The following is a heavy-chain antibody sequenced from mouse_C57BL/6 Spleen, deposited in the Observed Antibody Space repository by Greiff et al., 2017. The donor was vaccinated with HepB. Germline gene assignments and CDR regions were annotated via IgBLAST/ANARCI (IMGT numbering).Heavy chain of an antibody. Sequence: EVQLVESGGGLVKPGGSLKLSCAASGFTFSDYGMHWVRQAPEKGLEWVAYISSGSSTIYYADTVKGRFTISRDNAKNTLFLQMTSLRSEDTAMYYCARDYYDYDEYYFDYWGQGTTLTVSS. CDR2: ISSGSSTI. CDR3: ARDYYDYDEYYFDY. J-gene: IGHJ2*01. D-gene: IGHD2-4*01. V-gene: IGHV5-17*01. CDR1: GFTFSDYG.